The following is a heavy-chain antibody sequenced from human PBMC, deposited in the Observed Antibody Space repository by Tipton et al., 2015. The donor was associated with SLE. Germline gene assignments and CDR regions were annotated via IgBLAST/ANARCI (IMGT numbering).Heavy chain of an antibody. J-gene: IGHJ6*02. D-gene: IGHD2-8*01. CDR2: IHDSGST. V-gene: IGHV4-4*09. CDR1: GGSISSNY. Sequence: LRLSCSVSGGSISSNYWIWIRQPPGKGLEWIGSIHDSGSTNHNPSLKSRVAISVDPAKNQFSLKLTSVTAADTAVYYCARGMLTRRGAIIGVDVWGQGTSVNVSS. CDR3: ARGMLTRRGAIIGVDV.